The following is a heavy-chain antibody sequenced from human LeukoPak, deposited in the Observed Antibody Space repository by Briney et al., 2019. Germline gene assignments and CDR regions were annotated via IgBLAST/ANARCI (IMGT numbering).Heavy chain of an antibody. CDR3: AKGGKWDVTPFDY. CDR1: RFTFTSYS. V-gene: IGHV3-23*01. D-gene: IGHD1-26*01. Sequence: GGSLRLSYAASRFTFTSYSMNWVRQAPGKGLEWVSTISGGGGSTYYADSVKGRFTISRDNSKNTLYLQVNSLRAEDTAVYYCAKGGKWDVTPFDYWGQGTLVTVSS. CDR2: ISGGGGST. J-gene: IGHJ4*02.